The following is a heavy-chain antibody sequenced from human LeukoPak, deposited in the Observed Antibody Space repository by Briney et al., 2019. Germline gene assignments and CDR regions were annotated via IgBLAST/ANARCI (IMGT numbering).Heavy chain of an antibody. CDR2: IYYSGST. V-gene: IGHV4-59*11. J-gene: IGHJ4*02. CDR3: ARDRDPGEYDY. D-gene: IGHD3-16*01. Sequence: SETLSLTCTVSGGSISSHYWSWIRQPPGKGLEWIGYIYYSGSTNYNPSLKSRVTISVDTSKNQFSLKLSSVTAADTAVYYCARDRDPGEYDYWGQGTLVTVSS. CDR1: GGSISSHY.